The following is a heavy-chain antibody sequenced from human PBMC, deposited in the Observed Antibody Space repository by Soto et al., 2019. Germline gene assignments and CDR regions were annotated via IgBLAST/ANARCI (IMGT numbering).Heavy chain of an antibody. CDR3: ARVPAATVDRHCFDY. Sequence: KTSESMSLTSPVSGVSAISGGHYWNWIRQFPGKGLEWIGYIYHSGVGYYNPSLKSRASMSVDTSKNEFSLRLASVTAVDTAVYFCARVPAATVDRHCFDYWGQGALVTVSS. CDR2: IYHSGVG. V-gene: IGHV4-31*03. J-gene: IGHJ4*02. D-gene: IGHD4-17*01. CDR1: GVSAISGGHY.